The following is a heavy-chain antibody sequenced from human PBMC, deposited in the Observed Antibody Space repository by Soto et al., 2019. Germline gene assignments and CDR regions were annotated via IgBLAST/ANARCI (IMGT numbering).Heavy chain of an antibody. J-gene: IGHJ6*02. Sequence: ASVKVSCKASGYTFSGYYIHWVRQAPGQGPEWMGWINPNSGDTNYAQKFQGRVTMTRGTSITTAYMELSRLRSDDTAVYYCVRDSGFRGFWEWSLGVWGQGTTVTVSS. V-gene: IGHV1-2*02. CDR2: INPNSGDT. CDR3: VRDSGFRGFWEWSLGV. CDR1: GYTFSGYY. D-gene: IGHD3-3*01.